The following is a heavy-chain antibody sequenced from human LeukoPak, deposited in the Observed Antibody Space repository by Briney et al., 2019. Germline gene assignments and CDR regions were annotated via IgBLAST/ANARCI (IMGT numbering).Heavy chain of an antibody. V-gene: IGHV4-34*01. J-gene: IGHJ4*02. D-gene: IGHD6-13*01. CDR3: ARGSAPYSITPYSY. Sequence: SGTLSLTCAVYGGSFSGFYWTWIRQPPGMGLEWIGEFSHGGNTNYNPSLKSRVTISADTSRKQFSLNLTSVTAADTAVYYCARGSAPYSITPYSYWGQGTLVTVSS. CDR1: GGSFSGFY. CDR2: FSHGGNT.